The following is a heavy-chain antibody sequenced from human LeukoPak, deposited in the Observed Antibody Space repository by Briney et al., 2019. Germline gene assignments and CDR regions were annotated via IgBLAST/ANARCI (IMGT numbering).Heavy chain of an antibody. V-gene: IGHV3-21*04. CDR3: ARETDYGDYFGD. Sequence: GGSLRLSCAASEFTFNNYWMSWVRQAPGKGLEWVSSISSSSSYIYYADSVKGRFTISRDNAKNSLYLQMNSLRAEDTAVYYCARETDYGDYFGDWGQGTLVTVSS. CDR1: EFTFNNYW. J-gene: IGHJ4*02. CDR2: ISSSSSYI. D-gene: IGHD4-17*01.